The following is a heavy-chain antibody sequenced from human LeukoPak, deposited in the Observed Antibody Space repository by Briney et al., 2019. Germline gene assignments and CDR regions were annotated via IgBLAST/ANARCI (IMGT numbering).Heavy chain of an antibody. J-gene: IGHJ4*02. V-gene: IGHV3-23*01. CDR2: ISGSGGST. CDR1: GFTFSTYA. D-gene: IGHD3-3*01. CDR3: AKGYSTHYEY. Sequence: GGSLRLSCAASGFTFSTYAMSWVRQAPGKGLEWVSGISGSGGSTYYADSVKGRFTISRDNSKNTLFLQMNSLSAEDTAVYYCAKGYSTHYEYWGQGTLVTVST.